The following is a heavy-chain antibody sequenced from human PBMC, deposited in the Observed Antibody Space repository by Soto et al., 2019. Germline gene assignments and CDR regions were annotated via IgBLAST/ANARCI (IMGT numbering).Heavy chain of an antibody. J-gene: IGHJ6*02. CDR1: GFSLSTSGVG. D-gene: IGHD6-13*01. Sequence: QITLKESGPTLVKPTQTLTLTCTFSGFSLSTSGVGVGWVRQPPGKALEWLALIYWDDDKRYSPSLKSRLTITQDTPKNHGGLTMTTMDPVDTATYYWARGLGSSWYLSGIDVWGQGTTVTVSS. CDR2: IYWDDDK. CDR3: ARGLGSSWYLSGIDV. V-gene: IGHV2-5*02.